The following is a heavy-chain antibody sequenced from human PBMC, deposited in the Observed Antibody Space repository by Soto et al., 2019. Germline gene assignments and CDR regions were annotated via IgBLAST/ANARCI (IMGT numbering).Heavy chain of an antibody. V-gene: IGHV1-69*01. D-gene: IGHD5-18*01. CDR3: ARRGYSYGSYYYYGMDV. CDR2: IIPIFGTA. Sequence: QVQLVQSGAEVKKPGSSVKVSCKASGGTFSSYAISWVRQAPGQGLEWMGGIIPIFGTANYAQKFQGRVTTTADESTSTAYMELSSLRSEDTAVYYCARRGYSYGSYYYYGMDVWGQGTTVTVSS. CDR1: GGTFSSYA. J-gene: IGHJ6*02.